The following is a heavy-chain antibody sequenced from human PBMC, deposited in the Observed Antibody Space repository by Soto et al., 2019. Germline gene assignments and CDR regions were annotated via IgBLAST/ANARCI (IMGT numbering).Heavy chain of an antibody. CDR2: ISAYNGNT. V-gene: IGHV1-18*03. D-gene: IGHD2-2*01. CDR3: ARVLRPLGYCSSTSCAPFDY. J-gene: IGHJ4*02. Sequence: ASVKVSCKASGYTFTSYGISWVRQAPGQGLEWMGWISAYNGNTNYAQKLQGRVTMTTDTSTSTAYMELRSLRSDDMAVYYCARVLRPLGYCSSTSCAPFDYWGQGTLVTVSS. CDR1: GYTFTSYG.